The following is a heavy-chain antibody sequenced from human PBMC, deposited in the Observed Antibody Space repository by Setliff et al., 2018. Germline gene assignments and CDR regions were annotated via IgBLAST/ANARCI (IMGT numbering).Heavy chain of an antibody. D-gene: IGHD6-19*01. CDR2: IYTSWST. J-gene: IGHJ6*03. V-gene: IGHV4-61*09. CDR3: ARASSGWYSAYYYYMDV. CDR1: GDSISSRTNY. Sequence: KPSETLSLTCTVSGDSISSRTNYWSWIRQPAGEGLEWIGQIYTSWSTNYNPSLKSRVTISLDTSKNQFSLNLTSVTAADTAVYYCARASSGWYSAYYYYMDVWGKGTTVTVSS.